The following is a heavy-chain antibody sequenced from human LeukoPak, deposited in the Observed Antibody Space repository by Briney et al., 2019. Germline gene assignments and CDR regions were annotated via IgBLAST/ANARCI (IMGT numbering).Heavy chain of an antibody. D-gene: IGHD1-26*01. J-gene: IGHJ4*02. CDR3: ARARGSYQYYFDS. Sequence: GGSLRLSCAASGFTFSSYSMNWVRQAPGKGLEWVSSISSSSSYIYYADSVKGRFTISRDNSRNTLYLQMGSLRGEDMAVYYCARARGSYQYYFDSWGQGTLVTVSS. CDR2: ISSSSSYI. V-gene: IGHV3-21*01. CDR1: GFTFSSYS.